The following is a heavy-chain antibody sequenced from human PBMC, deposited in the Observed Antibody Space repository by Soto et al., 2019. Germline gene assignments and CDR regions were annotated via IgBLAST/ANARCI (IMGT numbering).Heavy chain of an antibody. CDR2: LSYDGSNE. CDR3: ARDRYSSTPNYLDY. Sequence: QVQLVESGGGVVQPGRSLRLSCAASGFTFSSYAIHWVRQAPGKGLEWVAILSYDGSNEYYADSVKGRFTISRDNSKSTLYLQMNSLRAEDTAVYYCARDRYSSTPNYLDYWGQGPLVTVSS. D-gene: IGHD6-13*01. CDR1: GFTFSSYA. J-gene: IGHJ4*02. V-gene: IGHV3-30-3*01.